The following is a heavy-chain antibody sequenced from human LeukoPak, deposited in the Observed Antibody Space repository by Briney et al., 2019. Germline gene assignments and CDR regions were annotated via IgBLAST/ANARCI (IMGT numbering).Heavy chain of an antibody. Sequence: KSSETLSLTCAVSGYSISSGYYWGWIRQPAGKGLEWIGRIYTGGSTNYNPSLQSRVTLSVDTSKNQFSLKLNSVTAADTAVYYCARQEGGIVGPYWGQGTLVTVSS. CDR1: GYSISSGYY. D-gene: IGHD1-26*01. V-gene: IGHV4-4*07. CDR2: IYTGGST. J-gene: IGHJ4*02. CDR3: ARQEGGIVGPY.